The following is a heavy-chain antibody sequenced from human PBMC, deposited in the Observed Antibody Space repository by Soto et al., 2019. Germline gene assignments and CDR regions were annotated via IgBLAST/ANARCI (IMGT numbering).Heavy chain of an antibody. D-gene: IGHD3-3*01. Sequence: GGSLRLSCAASGFTFGSYGMHWVRQAPGKGLEWVTFISYDGSSKYYVDSVKGRFTISRDNSKNTLYLQMNSLRAEDTAVYYCARDNRSFWNGYYSRYDYYGMDVWGQGTTVTVSS. CDR1: GFTFGSYG. V-gene: IGHV3-30*03. J-gene: IGHJ6*02. CDR2: ISYDGSSK. CDR3: ARDNRSFWNGYYSRYDYYGMDV.